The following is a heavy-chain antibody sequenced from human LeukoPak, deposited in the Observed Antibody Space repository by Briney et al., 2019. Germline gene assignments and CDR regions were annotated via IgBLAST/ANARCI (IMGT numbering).Heavy chain of an antibody. J-gene: IGHJ3*02. Sequence: ASVKVSCKTSGYSFNFYGITWVRQVAGQGLEWMGWISAQHGQTEYAPKLQERVSMTTDTYTNTAYMELRSLRSDDTAVYYCARTVKGAFDIWGQGTMVTVSS. V-gene: IGHV1-18*01. CDR1: GYSFNFYG. CDR3: ARTVKGAFDI. CDR2: ISAQHGQT.